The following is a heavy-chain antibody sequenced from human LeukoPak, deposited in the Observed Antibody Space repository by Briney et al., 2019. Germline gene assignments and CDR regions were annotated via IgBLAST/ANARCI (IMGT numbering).Heavy chain of an antibody. D-gene: IGHD5-24*01. CDR1: GYTLTELS. CDR3: ARSDKRWLQSSPLDY. V-gene: IGHV1-69*05. Sequence: SVKVSCKVSGYTLTELSMHWVRQAPGQGLEWMGGIIPIFGTANYAQKFQGRVTITTDESTSTAYMELSSLRSEDTAVYYCARSDKRWLQSSPLDYWGQGTLVTVSS. CDR2: IIPIFGTA. J-gene: IGHJ4*02.